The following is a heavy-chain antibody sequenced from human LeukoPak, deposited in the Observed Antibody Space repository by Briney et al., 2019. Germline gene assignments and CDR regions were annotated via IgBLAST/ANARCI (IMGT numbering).Heavy chain of an antibody. CDR1: AFIFNGYW. CDR2: IKQDGNDK. Sequence: GGSLRLSCATSAFIFNGYWMTWVRQSPGKGLEWVATIKQDGNDKYYVDSVKGRFTISRDNAKNALFLQMDSLRVEDTAVYYCAADLEFNYIHPWGQGTLVTVSS. V-gene: IGHV3-7*01. D-gene: IGHD5-24*01. CDR3: AADLEFNYIHP. J-gene: IGHJ5*02.